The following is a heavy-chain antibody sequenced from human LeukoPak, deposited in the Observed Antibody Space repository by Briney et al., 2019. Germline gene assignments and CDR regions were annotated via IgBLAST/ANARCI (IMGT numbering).Heavy chain of an antibody. CDR1: GGSISTTTYY. Sequence: SETLSLTCIVSGGSISTTTYYWAWVRQPPGKGLEWIGSIYKTGSTYYNPSLKSRVTISVDTSKNQFSLKLSSVTAADTAVYYCARTEESGYSYRYFGYYYYMDVWGKGTTVTVSS. CDR3: ARTEESGYSYRYFGYYYYMDV. V-gene: IGHV4-39*07. CDR2: IYKTGST. D-gene: IGHD5-18*01. J-gene: IGHJ6*03.